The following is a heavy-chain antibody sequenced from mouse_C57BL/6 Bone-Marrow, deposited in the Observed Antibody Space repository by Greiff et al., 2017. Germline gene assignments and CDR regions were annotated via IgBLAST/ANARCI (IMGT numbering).Heavy chain of an antibody. Sequence: EVKLMESGGGLVKPGGSLKLSCAASGFTFSDYGMHWVRQAPGKGLEWVAYISSGSSTIYYADTVKGRFTISRDNAKNTLFLQMTSLRSEDTAMYYCARPRQLRLPAWFAYWGQGTLVTVSA. V-gene: IGHV5-17*01. CDR1: GFTFSDYG. CDR3: ARPRQLRLPAWFAY. CDR2: ISSGSSTI. J-gene: IGHJ3*01. D-gene: IGHD3-2*02.